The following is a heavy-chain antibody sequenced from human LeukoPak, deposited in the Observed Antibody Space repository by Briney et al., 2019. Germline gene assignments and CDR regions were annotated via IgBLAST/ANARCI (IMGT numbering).Heavy chain of an antibody. J-gene: IGHJ5*02. CDR3: AKGNYYDSSAYNWFDP. V-gene: IGHV4-39*01. D-gene: IGHD3-22*01. CDR2: IYYSGST. CDR1: GGSISSSSYY. Sequence: SETLSLTCTVSGGSISSSSYYWGWIRQPPGKGLEWIGSIYYSGSTYYNPSLKSRVTISVDTSKNQFSLKLSSVTAADTAVYYCAKGNYYDSSAYNWFDPWGQGTLVTVSS.